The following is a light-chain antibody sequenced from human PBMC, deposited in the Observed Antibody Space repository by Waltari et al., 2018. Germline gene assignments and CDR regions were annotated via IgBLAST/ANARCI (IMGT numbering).Light chain of an antibody. CDR3: QQYNSYSLLT. J-gene: IGKJ4*01. CDR2: NAS. Sequence: DIQMTQSPSTLSASVGDRVTITCRASQSISNWLAWYQQKPGKDPKLLIYNASTLESGVPSRFSGSGSGTEVTLTISSRQPDDFATYYCQQYNSYSLLTFGGGTKVEIK. CDR1: QSISNW. V-gene: IGKV1-5*03.